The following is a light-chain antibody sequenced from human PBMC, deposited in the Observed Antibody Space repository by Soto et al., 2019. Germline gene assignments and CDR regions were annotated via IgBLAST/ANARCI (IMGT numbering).Light chain of an antibody. J-gene: IGKJ5*01. CDR1: HNIERW. CDR3: QQYGNSPIT. V-gene: IGKV1-5*01. CDR2: DAS. Sequence: IQMTQSPSTLSASVGDRATITCRASHNIERWMAWYQQKPGKAPSLLIFDASTLHSGVPSRFSGSGSGTDFTLTISRLEPEDFAVYYCQQYGNSPITFGQGTRLEIK.